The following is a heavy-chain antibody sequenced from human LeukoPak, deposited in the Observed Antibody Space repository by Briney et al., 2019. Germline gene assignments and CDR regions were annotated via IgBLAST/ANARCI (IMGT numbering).Heavy chain of an antibody. V-gene: IGHV3-21*01. D-gene: IGHD1-26*01. CDR1: GFTFSRYW. J-gene: IGHJ4*02. Sequence: GGSLRLSCAASGFTFSRYWMTWVRQAPGKGLEWVSSISSSSSYIYYADSVKGRFTISRDNAKNSLYLQMNSLRAEDTAVYYCARDWRVGAMLDYWGQGTLVTVSS. CDR3: ARDWRVGAMLDY. CDR2: ISSSSSYI.